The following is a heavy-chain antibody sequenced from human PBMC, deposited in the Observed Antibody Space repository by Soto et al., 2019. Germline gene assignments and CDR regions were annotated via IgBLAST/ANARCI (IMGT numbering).Heavy chain of an antibody. J-gene: IGHJ5*02. CDR1: GYTFTSYG. CDR3: ARAHPTYRYNWFDP. D-gene: IGHD1-26*01. V-gene: IGHV1-18*01. CDR2: ISAYSGNT. Sequence: ASVKVSCKASGYTFTSYGISWVRQAPGQGPEWMGWISAYSGNTNYAQKLQGRVTMTTDTSTSTAYMELNSLRAEDTAVYYCARAHPTYRYNWFDPWGQGTLVTVSS.